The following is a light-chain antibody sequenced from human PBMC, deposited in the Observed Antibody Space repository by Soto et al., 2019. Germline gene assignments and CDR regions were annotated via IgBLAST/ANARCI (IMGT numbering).Light chain of an antibody. CDR1: QNIKNY. Sequence: DIQMTQSPSSLSASGRDRVTITCQASQNIKNYLNWYQQKPGQAPRLLIYDASNLETGVPSRFSGSGYGTHFTFTISSLQPEDVATYYCQQYDDLPLTFGGGTKVDIK. CDR3: QQYDDLPLT. CDR2: DAS. V-gene: IGKV1-33*01. J-gene: IGKJ4*01.